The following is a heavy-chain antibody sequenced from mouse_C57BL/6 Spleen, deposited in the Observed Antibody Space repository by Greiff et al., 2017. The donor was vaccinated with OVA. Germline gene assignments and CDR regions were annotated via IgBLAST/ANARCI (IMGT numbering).Heavy chain of an antibody. CDR2: INPGSGGT. V-gene: IGHV1-54*01. J-gene: IGHJ2*01. CDR3: ARAVITTADY. D-gene: IGHD1-1*01. Sequence: QVQLQQSGAELVRPGTSVKVSCKASGYAFTNYLIEWVKQRPGQGLEWIGVINPGSGGTNYNEKFKGKATLTADKSSSTAYMQRSSLTSEDSAVYFWARAVITTADYWGQGTTLTVSA. CDR1: GYAFTNYL.